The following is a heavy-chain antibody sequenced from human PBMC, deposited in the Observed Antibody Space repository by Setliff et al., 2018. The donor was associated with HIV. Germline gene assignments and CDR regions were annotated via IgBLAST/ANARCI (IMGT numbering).Heavy chain of an antibody. J-gene: IGHJ4*01. CDR2: INHSGST. CDR1: GGSFSAYH. Sequence: SETLSLTCAVYGGSFSAYHWSWIRQTPGKGLEGLGEINHSGSTAYNLALESRVSMSIDTSKNQFSLKRTSVTAADTAIYYCARGRDYTGSWFRPFYLDFWGHGNLVTVSS. V-gene: IGHV4-34*01. CDR3: ARGRDYTGSWFRPFYLDF. D-gene: IGHD3-3*01.